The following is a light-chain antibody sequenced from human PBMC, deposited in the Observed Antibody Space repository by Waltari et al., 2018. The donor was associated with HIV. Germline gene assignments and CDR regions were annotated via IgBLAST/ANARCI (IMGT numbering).Light chain of an antibody. Sequence: QSALPQPASVSGSPGQSITISCTGTSSDINYENYVSWYQHHPGKAPKVLISEVTNRPSGVSSRFSGSKSGNPATLTISGLQAEDEADYFCTSYVSSASPEFGGWTRLTVL. CDR2: EVT. J-gene: IGLJ3*02. CDR1: SSDINYENY. CDR3: TSYVSSASPE. V-gene: IGLV2-14*01.